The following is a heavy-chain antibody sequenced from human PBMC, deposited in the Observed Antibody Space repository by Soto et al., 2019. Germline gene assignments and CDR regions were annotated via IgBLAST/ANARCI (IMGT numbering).Heavy chain of an antibody. J-gene: IGHJ5*02. V-gene: IGHV1-69*02. Sequence: PVKVSCKASGGTFSSYTISWGRQAPGQRLEWMGRIIPILGIANYAQKFQGRVTITADKSTSTAYMELSSLRSEDTAVYYCARGRGYSGYDSFADWFDPWGQGTLVTVSS. D-gene: IGHD5-12*01. CDR1: GGTFSSYT. CDR2: IIPILGIA. CDR3: ARGRGYSGYDSFADWFDP.